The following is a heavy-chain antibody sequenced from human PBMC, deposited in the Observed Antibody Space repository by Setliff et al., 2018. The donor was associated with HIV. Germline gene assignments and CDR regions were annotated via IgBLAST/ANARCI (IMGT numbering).Heavy chain of an antibody. V-gene: IGHV1-2*02. CDR2: INPKSGGT. Sequence: GASVKVSCKASGYTFTDYYMHWVRQAPGQGLEWMGWINPKSGGTNSALKFQGRVTMTRDTSISTAYMELSSLTSADTAVYYCASGKGVRGVIITGGLDVWGKGTTVTVSS. J-gene: IGHJ6*04. CDR1: GYTFTDYY. D-gene: IGHD3-10*01. CDR3: ASGKGVRGVIITGGLDV.